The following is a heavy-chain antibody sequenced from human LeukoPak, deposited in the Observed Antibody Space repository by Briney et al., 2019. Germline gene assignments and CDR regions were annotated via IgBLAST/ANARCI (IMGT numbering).Heavy chain of an antibody. V-gene: IGHV3-23*01. CDR3: AKLYGITMVRGVKS. CDR2: ISGSGGST. Sequence: GGSLRLSXAASGFTFSSYAMSWVRQAPGKGLEWVSAISGSGGSTYYADSVKGRFTISRDNSKNTLYLQMSSLRAEDTAVYYCAKLYGITMVRGVKSWGQRTLVTVSS. CDR1: GFTFSSYA. D-gene: IGHD3-10*01. J-gene: IGHJ4*02.